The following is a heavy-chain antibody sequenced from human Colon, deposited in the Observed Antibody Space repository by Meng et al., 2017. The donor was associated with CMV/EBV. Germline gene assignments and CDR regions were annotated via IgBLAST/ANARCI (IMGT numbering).Heavy chain of an antibody. Sequence: GESLKISCAASGFDFSDYLMYWVRQVPGKGLVWVSRMNSDGTKKTYADSVKGRFAISRDNARNTLYLHMDSLRDDDTAVYYCAKGYKGLSQTYYFDYWGQGTLVTVSS. J-gene: IGHJ4*02. CDR3: AKGYKGLSQTYYFDY. D-gene: IGHD4/OR15-4a*01. V-gene: IGHV3-74*03. CDR2: MNSDGTKK. CDR1: GFDFSDYL.